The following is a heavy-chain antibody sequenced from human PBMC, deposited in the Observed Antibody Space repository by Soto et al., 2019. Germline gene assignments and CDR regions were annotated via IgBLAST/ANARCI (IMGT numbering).Heavy chain of an antibody. CDR3: AREMYSSGFSHYEH. Sequence: PSETLSLTCTVSGGSLSGYFWSWIRQPPGKGLQWFGYIYYSGSTNYTPSLNSRVTISVDNSTNHISLKLRTVTAADTAVYYCAREMYSSGFSHYEHCGQGTVVTVSS. D-gene: IGHD3-22*01. J-gene: IGHJ1*01. V-gene: IGHV4-59*01. CDR1: GGSLSGYF. CDR2: IYYSGST.